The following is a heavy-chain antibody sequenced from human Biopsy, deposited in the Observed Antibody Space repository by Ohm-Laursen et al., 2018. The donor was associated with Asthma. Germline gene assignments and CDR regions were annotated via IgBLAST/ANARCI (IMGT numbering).Heavy chain of an antibody. D-gene: IGHD3-22*01. CDR1: GFSFSEFV. Sequence: SLRLSCTASGFSFSEFVMHWVRQAPGKGLEWVAVISYDGSTKYYADSVKGRFTISRDNSKNSLYLQMNSLRAEDTAVYYCTRREYSDSRISPLDLWGHGTMVTVSS. V-gene: IGHV3-30*03. J-gene: IGHJ3*01. CDR3: TRREYSDSRISPLDL. CDR2: ISYDGSTK.